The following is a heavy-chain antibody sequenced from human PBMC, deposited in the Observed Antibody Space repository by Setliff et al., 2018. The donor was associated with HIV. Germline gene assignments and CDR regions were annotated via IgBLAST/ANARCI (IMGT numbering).Heavy chain of an antibody. CDR2: ISVYNGNT. CDR1: GYTFTSYG. J-gene: IGHJ4*02. CDR3: ARVTPHIAGLGWFYFDY. D-gene: IGHD6-13*01. V-gene: IGHV1-18*01. Sequence: ASVKVSCKASGYTFTSYGITWVRQAPGQGLEWMGWISVYNGNTNYAQKVQGRVTMTTDTSTSTAYMELRSLRSDDTAVYYCARVTPHIAGLGWFYFDYWGQGTLVTVSS.